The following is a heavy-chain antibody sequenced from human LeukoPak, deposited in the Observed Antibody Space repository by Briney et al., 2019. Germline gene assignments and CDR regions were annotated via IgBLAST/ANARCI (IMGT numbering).Heavy chain of an antibody. Sequence: GGSLRLSCAASGFTLSIYSMNWVRQAPGKGLEWVSCISSSGSHIYYSDSVKGRFTISRDNAKNSLYLQMNSLRAEDTAVYYCAKDRTPRAITLAFDIRGQGTMVTVSS. CDR1: GFTLSIYS. CDR3: AKDRTPRAITLAFDI. J-gene: IGHJ3*02. V-gene: IGHV3-21*06. D-gene: IGHD5-12*01. CDR2: ISSSGSHI.